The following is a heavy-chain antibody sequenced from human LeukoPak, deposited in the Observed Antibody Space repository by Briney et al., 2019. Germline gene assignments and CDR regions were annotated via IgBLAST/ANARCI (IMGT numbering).Heavy chain of an antibody. D-gene: IGHD3-10*01. CDR3: ARGSGQNFDY. CDR2: IGTAGDT. J-gene: IGHJ4*02. CDR1: EFTFSSYD. V-gene: IGHV3-13*04. Sequence: GGSLRLSCAASEFTFSSYDMHWVRQAAGTGLEWVSAIGTAGDTYYPGSVRGRFTISRENAKNSLYLQMNSLRAGDTAVYYCARGSGQNFDYWGQGTLVTVSS.